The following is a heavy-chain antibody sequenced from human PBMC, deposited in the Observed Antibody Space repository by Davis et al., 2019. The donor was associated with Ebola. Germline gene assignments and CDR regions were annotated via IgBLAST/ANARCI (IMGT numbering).Heavy chain of an antibody. CDR2: INSDGSST. Sequence: GESLKISCAASGFTFSSYWMHWVRQAPGKGLVWVSRINSDGSSTSYADSVKGRFTISRDNSKNTLYLQMNSLRAEDTAVYYCARVGTQLIDYWGQGTLVTVSS. V-gene: IGHV3-74*01. D-gene: IGHD6-13*01. CDR1: GFTFSSYW. CDR3: ARVGTQLIDY. J-gene: IGHJ4*02.